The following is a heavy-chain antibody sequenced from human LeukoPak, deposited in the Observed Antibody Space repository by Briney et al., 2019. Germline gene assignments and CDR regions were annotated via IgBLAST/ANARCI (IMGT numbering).Heavy chain of an antibody. V-gene: IGHV4-39*01. D-gene: IGHD3-22*01. CDR2: IHHSGNI. Sequence: SETLSLTCTVSGESISSNRYYWTWIRQPPGKGLEWIGNIHHSGNIYYSPSLKSRVTISVDTSKNQFSLKLSSVTAADTAVYYCARHCSGYYYVPYYFDYWGQGTLVTVSS. CDR3: ARHCSGYYYVPYYFDY. CDR1: GESISSNRYY. J-gene: IGHJ4*02.